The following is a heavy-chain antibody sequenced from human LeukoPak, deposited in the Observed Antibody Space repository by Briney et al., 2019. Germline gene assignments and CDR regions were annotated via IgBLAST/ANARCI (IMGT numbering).Heavy chain of an antibody. D-gene: IGHD5-24*01. Sequence: SVKVSCKASGGTFSSYAISWVRQAPGQGLEWMGGIIPIFGTANYAQKFQGRVTITANESTSTAYMELSSLRSEDTAVYYCAVDVEMATTKTDDAFDIWGQGTMVTVSS. CDR3: AVDVEMATTKTDDAFDI. V-gene: IGHV1-69*13. CDR1: GGTFSSYA. CDR2: IIPIFGTA. J-gene: IGHJ3*02.